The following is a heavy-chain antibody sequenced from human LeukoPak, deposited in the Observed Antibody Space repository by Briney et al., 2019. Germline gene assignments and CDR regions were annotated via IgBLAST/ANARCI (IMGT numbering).Heavy chain of an antibody. CDR2: IRNRARSYTT. V-gene: IGHV3-72*01. CDR3: GRTTSSVPFDY. D-gene: IGHD2-2*01. Sequence: GGSLRLSCAASGFTFSDHYMEWVRQAPGKGLEWVARIRNRARSYTTEYAASVKGRFTISRDESKNSLFLQTNSLKTDDTAVYYCGRTTSSVPFDYWGQGTLVTVSS. CDR1: GFTFSDHY. J-gene: IGHJ4*02.